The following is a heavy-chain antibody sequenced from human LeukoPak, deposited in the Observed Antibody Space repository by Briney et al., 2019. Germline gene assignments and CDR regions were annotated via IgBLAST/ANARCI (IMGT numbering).Heavy chain of an antibody. CDR2: IYYSGST. CDR3: ARRRGIAAAGGDWFDP. CDR1: GGSISSYY. D-gene: IGHD6-13*01. J-gene: IGHJ5*02. V-gene: IGHV4-59*08. Sequence: SETLSLTCPVSGGSISSYYWSWIRQPPRKGLAWIGYIYYSGSTNYNPSLKSRVTISVDTSKNQFSLKLSSVTAADTAVYYCARRRGIAAAGGDWFDPWGQGTLVTVSS.